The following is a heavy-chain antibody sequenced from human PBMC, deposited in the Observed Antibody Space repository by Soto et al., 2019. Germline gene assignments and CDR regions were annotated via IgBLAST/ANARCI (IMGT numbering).Heavy chain of an antibody. CDR1: GGSVSSGTYF. J-gene: IGHJ6*02. Sequence: ASETLSLTCTVSGGSVSSGTYFWSWIRQAPGKRLEWIAYIYYSGSTNYNPPLKSRVTISVDTSKSQVSLTLTSVTAADTAIYYCARAPNYYYYGLDVWGPGTTVTVSS. CDR3: ARAPNYYYYGLDV. V-gene: IGHV4-61*01. CDR2: IYYSGST. D-gene: IGHD3-10*01.